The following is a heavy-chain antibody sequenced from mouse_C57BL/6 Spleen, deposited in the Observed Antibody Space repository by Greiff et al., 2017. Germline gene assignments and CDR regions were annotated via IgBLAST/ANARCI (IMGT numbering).Heavy chain of an antibody. J-gene: IGHJ2*01. CDR1: GYTFTDYY. V-gene: IGHV1-26*01. CDR3: ARGVLLYFDY. Sequence: EVKLQQSGPELVKPGASVKISCKASGYTFTDYYMNWVKQSHGKSLEWIGDINPNNGGTSYNQKFKGKATLTVDKSSSTAYMELRSLTSEDAAVYYCARGVLLYFDYWGQGTTRTVSS. CDR2: INPNNGGT. D-gene: IGHD1-1*01.